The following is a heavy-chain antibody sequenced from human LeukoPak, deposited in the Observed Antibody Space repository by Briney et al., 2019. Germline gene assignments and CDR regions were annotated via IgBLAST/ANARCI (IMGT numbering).Heavy chain of an antibody. D-gene: IGHD6-13*01. CDR2: IKEDGSEK. Sequence: GGSRRLSCAASGFTFTNYAMSWVRQAQGKGLEWVANIKEDGSEKDYVDSVKGRFTISRDNAKNSLYLQMNSLRAEDTAIYYCARDWGAAGLWDYWGQGTLVTVSS. J-gene: IGHJ4*02. CDR1: GFTFTNYA. V-gene: IGHV3-7*05. CDR3: ARDWGAAGLWDY.